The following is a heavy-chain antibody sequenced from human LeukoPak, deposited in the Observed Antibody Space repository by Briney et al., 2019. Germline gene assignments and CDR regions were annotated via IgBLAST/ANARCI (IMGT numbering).Heavy chain of an antibody. CDR3: ARSTSAPLTFDY. J-gene: IGHJ4*02. D-gene: IGHD2/OR15-2a*01. Sequence: PSETLSLTCTVSGGSRTYYYWSWIRQPPGKVLECIGYVYYSGGTNYNPSLKSRFTISVDRSKNQFSLKLSSVTAADTAVYYCARSTSAPLTFDYWGQGTLVTVSS. V-gene: IGHV4-59*12. CDR2: VYYSGGT. CDR1: GGSRTYYY.